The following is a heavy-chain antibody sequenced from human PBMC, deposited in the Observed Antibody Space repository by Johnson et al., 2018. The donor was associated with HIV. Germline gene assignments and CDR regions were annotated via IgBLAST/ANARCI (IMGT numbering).Heavy chain of an antibody. D-gene: IGHD7-27*01. V-gene: IGHV3-NL1*01. J-gene: IGHJ3*02. CDR1: GFTFSSYG. CDR2: INWSSGNI. CDR3: AKDLGTGDDAFDI. Sequence: QVQLVESGGGVVQPGRSLRLSCAASGFTFSSYGMHWVRQAPGQGLEWVSGINWSSGNIDYADSVKGRFTISRDNTKNSLYLQMNSLRAEDTAVYYCAKDLGTGDDAFDIWGQGTMVTVSS.